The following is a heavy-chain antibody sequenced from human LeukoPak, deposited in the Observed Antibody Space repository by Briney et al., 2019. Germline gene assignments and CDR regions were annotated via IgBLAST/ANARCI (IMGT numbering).Heavy chain of an antibody. Sequence: GGSLRLSCAASGFTFSSYWMSWVRQAPGKGLEWVAVIWYDGSKTYYVDSVKGRFTISRDNSKNTLYLQMNSLRAEDTAVYYCARGWVMVRGVPFDYWGQGTLVTVSS. CDR3: ARGWVMVRGVPFDY. D-gene: IGHD3-10*01. V-gene: IGHV3-33*08. CDR2: IWYDGSKT. CDR1: GFTFSSYW. J-gene: IGHJ4*02.